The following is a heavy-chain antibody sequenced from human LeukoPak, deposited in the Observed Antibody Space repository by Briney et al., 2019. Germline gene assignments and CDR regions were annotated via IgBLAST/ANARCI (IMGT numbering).Heavy chain of an antibody. J-gene: IGHJ6*02. D-gene: IGHD1-26*01. CDR1: GYTFTSYG. V-gene: IGHV1-18*01. Sequence: ASVKVSCKASGYTFTSYGISWVRQAPGQGLEWMGWISAYNGNTNYAQKLQGRVTMTTDTSTSTAYMELRSLRSDDTAVYYCARVLHDVGSHFYYYYGMDVWGQGTTVTVSS. CDR2: ISAYNGNT. CDR3: ARVLHDVGSHFYYYYGMDV.